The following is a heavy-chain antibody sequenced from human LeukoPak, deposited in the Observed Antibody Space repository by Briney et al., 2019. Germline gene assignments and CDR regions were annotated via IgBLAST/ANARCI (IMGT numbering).Heavy chain of an antibody. V-gene: IGHV4-34*01. CDR1: GGSFSGYY. CDR2: INHSGST. Sequence: PSETLSLTCAVYGGSFSGYYWSWIRQPPGKGLEWIGEINHSGSTNYNTSLKSRVTISVDTSKNQFSLKLSSVTAADTAVYYCASRWLRFDRRFDYWGQGTLVTVSS. CDR3: ASRWLRFDRRFDY. J-gene: IGHJ4*02. D-gene: IGHD5-12*01.